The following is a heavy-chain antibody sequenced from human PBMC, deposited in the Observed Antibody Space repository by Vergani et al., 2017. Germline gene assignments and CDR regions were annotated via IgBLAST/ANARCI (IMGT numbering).Heavy chain of an antibody. Sequence: QVQLVESGGGVVQPGRSLRLSCAASGFTFSSYAMHWVRQAPGKGLEWGAVISYDGSNKYYADSVKGRFTISRDNSKTTLYLQMNSLRAEDTTVYYCAGEYYDSSGYYSYWGQGTLVTVSS. CDR2: ISYDGSNK. J-gene: IGHJ4*02. V-gene: IGHV3-30-3*01. CDR3: AGEYYDSSGYYSY. CDR1: GFTFSSYA. D-gene: IGHD3-22*01.